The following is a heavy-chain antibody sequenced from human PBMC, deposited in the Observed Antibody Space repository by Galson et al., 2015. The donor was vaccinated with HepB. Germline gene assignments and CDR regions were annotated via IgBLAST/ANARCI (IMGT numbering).Heavy chain of an antibody. CDR1: GGSISSYY. J-gene: IGHJ4*02. Sequence: SETLSLTCTVSGGSISSYYWSWIRQPPGKGLEWIGYIYYSGSTNYNPSLKSRVTISVDTSKNQFSLKLSSVTAADTAVYYCARHELDTGDGHWGQGTLVTVSS. V-gene: IGHV4-59*08. CDR3: ARHELDTGDGH. D-gene: IGHD5-18*01. CDR2: IYYSGST.